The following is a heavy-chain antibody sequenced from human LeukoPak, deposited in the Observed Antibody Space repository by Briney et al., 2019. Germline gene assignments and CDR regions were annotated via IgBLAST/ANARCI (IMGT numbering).Heavy chain of an antibody. Sequence: GGSLRLSCAASGFTFNHYAMNWVRQAPGKGLEWVASISSTTTYIYYADSVKGRFTISRDNAKNSLYLQMNSLRAEDTALYYCAKDGGARSGSFDPWGQGTLVTVSS. V-gene: IGHV3-21*04. D-gene: IGHD3-10*01. CDR2: ISSTTTYI. CDR1: GFTFNHYA. CDR3: AKDGGARSGSFDP. J-gene: IGHJ5*02.